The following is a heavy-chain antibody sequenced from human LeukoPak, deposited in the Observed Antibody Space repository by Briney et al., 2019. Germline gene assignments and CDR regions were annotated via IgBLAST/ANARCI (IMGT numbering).Heavy chain of an antibody. V-gene: IGHV4-61*02. CDR1: GGSISSGSYY. D-gene: IGHD6-19*01. CDR3: ARDPVAGTRDYYYYMDV. J-gene: IGHJ6*03. Sequence: SQTLSLTCTVSGGSISSGSYYWSWIRQPAGKGLEWIGRIYTSGSTNYNLSLKSRVTISVDTSKNQFSLKLSSVTAADTAVYYCARDPVAGTRDYYYYMDVWGKGTTVTVSS. CDR2: IYTSGST.